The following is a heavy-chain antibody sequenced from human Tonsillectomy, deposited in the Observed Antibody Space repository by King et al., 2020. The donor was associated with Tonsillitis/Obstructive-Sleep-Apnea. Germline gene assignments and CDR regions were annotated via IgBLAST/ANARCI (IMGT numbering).Heavy chain of an antibody. D-gene: IGHD6-19*01. V-gene: IGHV5-51*01. CDR3: ARRGVGAVAGYFDY. Sequence: QLVQSGAEVKKPGESLKISCKGSGSRFSTYWIAWVRQMPGKGLEWMGIIYLGDSDTRYSPSFQGQVTISADKSISTAYRQWSGLKASDTAMYYCARRGVGAVAGYFDYWGQGALVTVSS. CDR1: GSRFSTYW. CDR2: IYLGDSDT. J-gene: IGHJ4*02.